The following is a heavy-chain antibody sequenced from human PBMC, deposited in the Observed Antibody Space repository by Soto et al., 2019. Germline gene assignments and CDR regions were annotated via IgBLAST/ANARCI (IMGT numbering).Heavy chain of an antibody. J-gene: IGHJ4*02. CDR2: ISSEGNAR. CDR3: VTDDWHDAALFDH. D-gene: IGHD1-1*01. V-gene: IGHV3-30*03. Sequence: GGSLRLSCVTSGFTFGRYAMHWVRQAPGKGLDWVAVISSEGNARDYVDSVKGRFTISRDNSENTLWLQMNSLRGEDTAVYYCVTDDWHDAALFDHWGQGTLVTVSS. CDR1: GFTFGRYA.